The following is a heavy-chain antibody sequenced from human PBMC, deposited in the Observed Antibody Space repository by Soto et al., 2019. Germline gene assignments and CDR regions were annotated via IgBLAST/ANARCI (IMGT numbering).Heavy chain of an antibody. Sequence: QVHLEESGGGVVQPGRSLRLSCVGSGFTLCRFVLHWVRQAPGKGLEWVAVVSNDGSNTYYADSVKGRFTISRDNSMSTLYLQMNSLRREDTALYYCARGNMDVWGRGTTVIVSS. CDR2: VSNDGSNT. D-gene: IGHD1-1*01. V-gene: IGHV3-30*04. J-gene: IGHJ6*02. CDR3: ARGNMDV. CDR1: GFTLCRFV.